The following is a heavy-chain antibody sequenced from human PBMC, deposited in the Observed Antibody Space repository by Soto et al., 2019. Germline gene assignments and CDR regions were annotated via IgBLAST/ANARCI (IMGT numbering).Heavy chain of an antibody. CDR2: IWFDGSNE. CDR3: AREVGSGSYYAFDI. V-gene: IGHV3-33*01. J-gene: IGHJ3*02. CDR1: GFTFSNYG. D-gene: IGHD3-10*01. Sequence: QEQLVESGGGVVQPGRSLRLSCAASGFTFSNYGIHWVRQAPGKGLEWVAVIWFDGSNEYYADSVKGRFSTSRDNSKNTVYLQMNSLRADDTAVYYCAREVGSGSYYAFDIWGQGTMVTVSS.